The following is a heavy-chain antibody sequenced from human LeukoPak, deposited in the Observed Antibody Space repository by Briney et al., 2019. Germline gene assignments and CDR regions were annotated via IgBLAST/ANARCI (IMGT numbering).Heavy chain of an antibody. V-gene: IGHV1-46*01. Sequence: ASVKVSCKASGYTFTSYYMHWVRQAPGQGLEWTGIINPSDGGTSYAQKFQGRVTMTRDTSTSTVYMELSSLRSEDTAVYHCAREPPASGYFDYWGQGSLATVSS. J-gene: IGHJ4*02. CDR1: GYTFTSYY. CDR3: AREPPASGYFDY. CDR2: INPSDGGT.